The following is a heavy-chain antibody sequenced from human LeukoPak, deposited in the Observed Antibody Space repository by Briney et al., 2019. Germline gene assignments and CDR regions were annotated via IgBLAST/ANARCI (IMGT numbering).Heavy chain of an antibody. Sequence: ASVKVSCKASGYTFTSYDINWVRQATGQGLEWMGWMNPNSGNTNYAQKLQGRVTMTTDTSTSTAYMELRSLRSDDTAVYYCARVDIVVVPAAIRGLFDYWGQGTLVTVSS. CDR2: MNPNSGNT. J-gene: IGHJ4*02. D-gene: IGHD2-2*01. CDR3: ARVDIVVVPAAIRGLFDY. V-gene: IGHV1-18*01. CDR1: GYTFTSYD.